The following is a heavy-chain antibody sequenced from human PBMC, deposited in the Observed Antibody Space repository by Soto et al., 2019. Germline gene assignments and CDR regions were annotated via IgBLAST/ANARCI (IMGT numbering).Heavy chain of an antibody. Sequence: QTVSRTGAISGDSVSSNSAAWNWIRQSPSRGLEWLGRTYYRSKWYNDYAVSVKSRITINPDTSKNQFSLQLNSVTPEDTAVYYCARDSHIVVVVAATRNYYYYGMDVWGQGTTLTVFS. CDR2: TYYRSKWYN. J-gene: IGHJ6*02. D-gene: IGHD2-15*01. CDR3: ARDSHIVVVVAATRNYYYYGMDV. CDR1: GDSVSSNSAA. V-gene: IGHV6-1*01.